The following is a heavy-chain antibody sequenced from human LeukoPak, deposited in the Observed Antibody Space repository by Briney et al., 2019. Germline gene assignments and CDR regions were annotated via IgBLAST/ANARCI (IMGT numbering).Heavy chain of an antibody. Sequence: SETLSLTCTVSGHSISSGYYWGWIRQPPGKGLEWIGSIYHSGSTYYNPSLKSRVTISVDTSKNQFSLKLSSVTAADTAVYYCAREEDVAAAGGYFDLWGRGTLVTVSS. CDR1: GHSISSGYY. CDR3: AREEDVAAAGGYFDL. D-gene: IGHD6-13*01. J-gene: IGHJ2*01. CDR2: IYHSGST. V-gene: IGHV4-38-2*02.